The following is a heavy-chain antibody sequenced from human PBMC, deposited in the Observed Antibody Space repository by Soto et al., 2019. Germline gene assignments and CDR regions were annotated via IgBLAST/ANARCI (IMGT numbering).Heavy chain of an antibody. V-gene: IGHV4-39*01. J-gene: IGHJ5*02. CDR2: VSFSGSK. CDR3: ARGSTWQGRDLFDP. D-gene: IGHD6-13*01. Sequence: SETLSLTCTVSGDSVSNSGYYWGWIRQSPGKRLEWIGSVSFSGSKYYNPSLRSRVTFSVDTSKTLISLKLRSATAADTAVYYCARGSTWQGRDLFDPWGQGTLVTVSS. CDR1: GDSVSNSGYY.